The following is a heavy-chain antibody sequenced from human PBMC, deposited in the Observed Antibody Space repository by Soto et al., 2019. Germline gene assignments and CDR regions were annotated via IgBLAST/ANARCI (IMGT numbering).Heavy chain of an antibody. CDR1: GDSVSSTAYY. V-gene: IGHV4-39*01. CDR3: ARHDVRAWGQFDP. J-gene: IGHJ5*02. D-gene: IGHD7-27*01. CDR2: IYHSAIS. Sequence: PSETLSLTGTVSGDSVSSTAYYWGWIRKPPGKGLEWLATIYHSAISYYNPSPMSRVTVSFDTYKNQFSLRLTFVTAADTGVYYCARHDVRAWGQFDPWGQGTLVTVSS.